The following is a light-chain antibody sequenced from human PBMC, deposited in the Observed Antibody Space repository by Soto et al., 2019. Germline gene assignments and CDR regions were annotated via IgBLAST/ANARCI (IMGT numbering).Light chain of an antibody. V-gene: IGLV2-14*01. CDR2: EVS. CDR1: SSDVGTYNY. J-gene: IGLJ3*02. CDR3: SSYTISSTWV. Sequence: QSALTQPASVSGSPGQSITISCTGTSSDVGTYNYVSWYQQHPGKDPKLMIYEVSNRPSGVSNRFSGSKSGNTASLTISGLQAEDEADYYCSSYTISSTWVFGGGTKLTVL.